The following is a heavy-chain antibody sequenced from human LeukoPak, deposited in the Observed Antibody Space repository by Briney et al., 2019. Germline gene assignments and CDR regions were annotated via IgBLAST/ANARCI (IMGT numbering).Heavy chain of an antibody. J-gene: IGHJ3*02. V-gene: IGHV4-39*01. CDR3: ARIITMIVVVHDAFDI. CDR1: GGSISSSSYY. Sequence: SETLSLTCTVSGGSISSSSYYWGWIRQPPGKGLEWIGSIYYSGSTYYNPSLKSRVTISVDTSKNQFSLKLSSVTAADTALYYCARIITMIVVVHDAFDIWGQGTMVTVSS. D-gene: IGHD3-22*01. CDR2: IYYSGST.